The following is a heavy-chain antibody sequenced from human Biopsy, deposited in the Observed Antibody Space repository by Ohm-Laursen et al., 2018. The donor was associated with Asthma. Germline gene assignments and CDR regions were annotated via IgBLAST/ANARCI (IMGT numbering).Heavy chain of an antibody. CDR2: ISYDGSTQ. CDR3: ARGDSSGWSHYYFDY. Sequence: RSLRLSCSASGLTFRNYGLHWVRQAPGKGLEWVALISYDGSTQYYADSVKGRFTISRDNSKNTLYLQMNSLRAEDTAVYYCARGDSSGWSHYYFDYWGQGTLVTVSS. D-gene: IGHD6-19*01. J-gene: IGHJ4*02. V-gene: IGHV3-30*03. CDR1: GLTFRNYG.